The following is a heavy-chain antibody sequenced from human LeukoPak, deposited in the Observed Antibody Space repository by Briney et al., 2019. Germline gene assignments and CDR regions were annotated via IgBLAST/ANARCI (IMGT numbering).Heavy chain of an antibody. Sequence: GGSLRLSCAASGFTFSDYYMSWIRQAPGKGLEWVSYISSSGSTIYYADSVKGRFTISRDNAKKSLYLQMNSLRAEDTAVYYCARDELIRIEAAGGFDYWGQGTLVTVSS. CDR1: GFTFSDYY. D-gene: IGHD6-13*01. J-gene: IGHJ4*02. CDR3: ARDELIRIEAAGGFDY. CDR2: ISSSGSTI. V-gene: IGHV3-11*01.